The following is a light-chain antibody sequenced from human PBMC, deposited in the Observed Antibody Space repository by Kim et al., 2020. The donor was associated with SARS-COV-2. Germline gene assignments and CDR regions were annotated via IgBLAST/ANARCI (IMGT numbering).Light chain of an antibody. CDR1: QSVSSY. CDR3: QQYNNWPPWT. Sequence: SPREKATLSCRARQSVSSYLAWYQQKPGQAPRLLIYGASTRATGIPARFSGSGSVTEFTLTISSLQSEDFAVYYCQQYNNWPPWTFGQGTKVDIK. V-gene: IGKV3-15*01. CDR2: GAS. J-gene: IGKJ1*01.